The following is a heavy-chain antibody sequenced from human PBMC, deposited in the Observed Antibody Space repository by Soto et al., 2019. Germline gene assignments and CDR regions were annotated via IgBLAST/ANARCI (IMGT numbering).Heavy chain of an antibody. CDR2: ISHDGGNK. CDR1: AFTFSSYA. CDR3: AKDLVVLVTPCHGMDV. D-gene: IGHD3-22*01. J-gene: IGHJ6*02. Sequence: QVQLVESGGGVVQPGRSLRLSCAASAFTFSSYAMHWVRQAPGKGLEWVATISHDGGNKIYSDSLKGRFTIARDNSKTTLYLQMNSLRAEDTAVYYCAKDLVVLVTPCHGMDVWGQGTTVTVSS. V-gene: IGHV3-30*18.